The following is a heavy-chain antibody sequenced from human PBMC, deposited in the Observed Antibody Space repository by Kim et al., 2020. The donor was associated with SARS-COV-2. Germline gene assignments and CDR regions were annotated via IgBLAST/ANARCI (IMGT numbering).Heavy chain of an antibody. V-gene: IGHV3-9*01. CDR2: ISWNNGII. Sequence: GGSLRLSCAASGFTFGDYAMHWVRQVPGKGLEWVSGISWNNGIIGYADSVKGRFTISRDNAKNSLYLQMNSLRAEDTALYYCAKDISPGAATLSAATDYWGQGTLVTVSS. CDR3: AKDISPGAATLSAATDY. CDR1: GFTFGDYA. D-gene: IGHD2-15*01. J-gene: IGHJ4*02.